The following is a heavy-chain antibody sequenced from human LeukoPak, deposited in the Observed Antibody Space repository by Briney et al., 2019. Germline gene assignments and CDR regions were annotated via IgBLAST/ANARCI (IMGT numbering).Heavy chain of an antibody. Sequence: PSETLSLTCTVSGGSISSSSYYWGWIRQPPGKGLEWIGSIYYSGSTYYNPSLKSRVTISVDTSKNQFSLKLSPVTAADTAVYYCARRTRSPYWYFDLWGRGTLVTVSS. J-gene: IGHJ2*01. D-gene: IGHD3/OR15-3a*01. CDR1: GGSISSSSYY. CDR3: ARRTRSPYWYFDL. V-gene: IGHV4-39*01. CDR2: IYYSGST.